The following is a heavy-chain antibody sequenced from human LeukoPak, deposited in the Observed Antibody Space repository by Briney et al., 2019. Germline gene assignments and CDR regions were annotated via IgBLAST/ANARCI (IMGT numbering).Heavy chain of an antibody. CDR2: ISYDGSIK. V-gene: IGHV3-30-3*01. Sequence: GGSLRLSCAASGFTFSTYAMHWVRQAPGKGLEWVAFISYDGSIKHYADSVKGRFTISRDNAKNSLYLQMNSLRAEDTAVYYCARDLTAVAPIWGQGTMVTVSS. J-gene: IGHJ3*02. D-gene: IGHD6-13*01. CDR1: GFTFSTYA. CDR3: ARDLTAVAPI.